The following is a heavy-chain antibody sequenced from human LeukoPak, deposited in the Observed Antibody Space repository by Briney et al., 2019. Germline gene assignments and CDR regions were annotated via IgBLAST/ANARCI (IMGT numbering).Heavy chain of an antibody. D-gene: IGHD3-3*01. Sequence: SETLSLTCAVYGGSFSGYYWSWIRQPPGKGLEWIGEINHSGSTNYNPSLKSRVTISVDTSKNQFSLKLSSVTAADTAVYYCARGGKDYDFWSGYYDLRWFDPWGQGTLVTVSS. J-gene: IGHJ5*02. CDR1: GGSFSGYY. CDR2: INHSGST. V-gene: IGHV4-34*01. CDR3: ARGGKDYDFWSGYYDLRWFDP.